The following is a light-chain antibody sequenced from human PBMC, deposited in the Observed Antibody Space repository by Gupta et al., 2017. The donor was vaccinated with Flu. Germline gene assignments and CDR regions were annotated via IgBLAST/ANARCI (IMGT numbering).Light chain of an antibody. V-gene: IGKV3-15*01. CDR3: QQYNNGQRIT. CDR2: GAS. J-gene: IGKJ5*01. Sequence: DIVMTQSPATLSVSPGERATLSCRASQSVSSNLAWYQQKPGQAPRLLSDGASTRATGIPARFRGSGSGTECTLTISRLKSEDFAVYYWQQYNNGQRITFGQGTRLEMK. CDR1: QSVSSN.